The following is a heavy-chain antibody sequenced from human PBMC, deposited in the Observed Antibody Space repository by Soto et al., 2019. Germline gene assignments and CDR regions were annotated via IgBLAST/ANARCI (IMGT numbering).Heavy chain of an antibody. CDR2: IYHSGST. V-gene: IGHV4-4*02. CDR1: GGSISSSNW. Sequence: SETLSLTCAVSGGSISSSNWWSWVRQPPGKGLEWIGEIYHSGSTNYNPSLKSRVTISVDKSKNQFSLKLSSVTAADTAVYYCASSIGYSYGHDYWGQGTLVTVS. CDR3: ASSIGYSYGHDY. D-gene: IGHD5-18*01. J-gene: IGHJ4*02.